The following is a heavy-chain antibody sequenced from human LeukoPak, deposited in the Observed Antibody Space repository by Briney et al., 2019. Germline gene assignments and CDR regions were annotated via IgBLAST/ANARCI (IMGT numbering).Heavy chain of an antibody. D-gene: IGHD3-16*01. J-gene: IGHJ6*02. CDR3: ARVGGRIGVCYAMDV. CDR2: INSNSGGT. CDR1: GDTSSTYY. Sequence: ASVKVSCKASGDTSSTYYMHWVRQAPGQGPEWMGWINSNSGGTKYVQKFQGRVTMTRDTSISTAYMELSRLTSDDTAVYYCARVGGRIGVCYAMDVWGQGTTVTVSS. V-gene: IGHV1-2*02.